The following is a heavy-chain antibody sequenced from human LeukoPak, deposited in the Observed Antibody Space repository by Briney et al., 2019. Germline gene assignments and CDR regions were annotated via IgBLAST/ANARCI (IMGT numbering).Heavy chain of an antibody. J-gene: IGHJ3*02. D-gene: IGHD3-22*01. Sequence: PSETLSLTCAVYGGSFSGYYWSWIRQPAGKGLEWIGRIYTSGSTNYNPSLKSRVTMSVGTSKNQFSLKLSSVTAADTAVYYCARAVYPYYYDSADAFDIWGQGTMVTVSS. V-gene: IGHV4-59*10. CDR3: ARAVYPYYYDSADAFDI. CDR1: GGSFSGYY. CDR2: IYTSGST.